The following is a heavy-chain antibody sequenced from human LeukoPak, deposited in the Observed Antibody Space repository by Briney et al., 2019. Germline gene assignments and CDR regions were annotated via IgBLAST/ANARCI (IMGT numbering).Heavy chain of an antibody. V-gene: IGHV1-46*01. Sequence: GASVKVSCKTSGYTFTNYFMHWIRQAPRQGLEWMGIINPGSDYTDYAQKFQGRVIMTRETSTSTVYMELNSLRSEDTAVYFCARARDQEFEFWGQGTLVTVSS. D-gene: IGHD2-21*02. CDR3: ARARDQEFEF. J-gene: IGHJ4*02. CDR1: GYTFTNYF. CDR2: INPGSDYT.